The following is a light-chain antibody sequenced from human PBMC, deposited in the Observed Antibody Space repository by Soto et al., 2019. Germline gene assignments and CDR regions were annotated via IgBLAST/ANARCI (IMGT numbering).Light chain of an antibody. CDR2: EVN. CDR3: SSFTTSTTYV. CDR1: SSDVGSYDR. J-gene: IGLJ1*01. Sequence: QSALTHPPSVSGSPGQSVAVSCTGTSSDVGSYDRVSWYQQPPGTAPKLIIYEVNNRPSGVPDRFSGSKSGNTASLTISGLQAEDEADYYCSSFTTSTTYVFVTGIKVTVL. V-gene: IGLV2-18*02.